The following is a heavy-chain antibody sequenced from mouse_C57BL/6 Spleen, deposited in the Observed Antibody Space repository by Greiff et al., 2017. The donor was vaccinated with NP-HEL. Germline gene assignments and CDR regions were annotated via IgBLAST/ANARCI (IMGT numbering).Heavy chain of an antibody. J-gene: IGHJ2*01. D-gene: IGHD2-1*01. CDR1: GYTFTEYT. CDR2: FYPGSGSI. V-gene: IGHV1-62-2*01. Sequence: VQLVESGAELVKPGASVKLSCKASGYTFTEYTIHWVKQRSGQGLEWIGWFYPGSGSIKYNEKFKDKATLTADKSSSTVYMELSRLTSEDSAVYFCARHEDIYYGNYYFDYWGQGTTLTVSS. CDR3: ARHEDIYYGNYYFDY.